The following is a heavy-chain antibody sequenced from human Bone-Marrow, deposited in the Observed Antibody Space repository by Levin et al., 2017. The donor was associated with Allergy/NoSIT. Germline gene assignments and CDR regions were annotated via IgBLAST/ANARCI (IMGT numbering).Heavy chain of an antibody. D-gene: IGHD3-16*01. CDR2: IFYGGSS. CDR1: GVSITTNY. CDR3: VREPTNSIMGDAFDI. V-gene: IGHV4-59*01. J-gene: IGHJ3*02. Sequence: SCSVSGVSITTNYWNWIRQPPGKGLEWIGYIFYGGSSNYNASLKSRVTISVDTSKNQFSLKMTSVTAADTAVYYCVREPTNSIMGDAFDIWGLGTMVTVS.